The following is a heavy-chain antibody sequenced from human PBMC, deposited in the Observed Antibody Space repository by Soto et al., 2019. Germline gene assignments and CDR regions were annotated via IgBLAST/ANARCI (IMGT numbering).Heavy chain of an antibody. J-gene: IGHJ4*02. CDR2: IYYSGST. CDR1: GGSVSSGSYY. Sequence: SETLSLTCTVSGGSVSSGSYYWSWIRQPPGKGLEWIGYIYYSGSTNYNPSLKSRVTISVDTSKNQFSLKLSSVTAADTAVYYCARGDRYYYDSSGYYKLDYWGQGTLVTVSS. CDR3: ARGDRYYYDSSGYYKLDY. V-gene: IGHV4-61*01. D-gene: IGHD3-22*01.